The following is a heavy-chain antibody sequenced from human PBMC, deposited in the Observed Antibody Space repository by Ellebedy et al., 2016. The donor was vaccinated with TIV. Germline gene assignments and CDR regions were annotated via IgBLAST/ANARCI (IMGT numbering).Heavy chain of an antibody. CDR2: IYYSGST. D-gene: IGHD3-16*01. V-gene: IGHV4-39*07. Sequence: MPSETLSLTCTVSGGSISNSDYYWNWIRQPPGKGLEWIGSIYYSGSTNYNPSLKSRVTIAVDTSKSWFSLKLSSVTAADTAVYYCTKALGDTRYFDLWGRGTLVTVSS. CDR3: TKALGDTRYFDL. CDR1: GGSISNSDYY. J-gene: IGHJ2*01.